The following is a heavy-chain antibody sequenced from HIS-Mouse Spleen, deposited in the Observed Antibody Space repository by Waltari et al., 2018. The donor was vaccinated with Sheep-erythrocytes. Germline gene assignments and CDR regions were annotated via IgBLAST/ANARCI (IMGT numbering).Heavy chain of an antibody. D-gene: IGHD1-26*01. CDR3: AQTGATTPHFDY. CDR1: GGTFSSYA. CDR2: IIPILGIA. Sequence: QVQLVQSGAEVKKPGSSVKVSCKASGGTFSSYAINWVRQAPGQGLEWMGRIIPILGIANYAQQVQGRVTITADKSTSTAYMELSSLRSEDTAVYYCAQTGATTPHFDYWGQGTLVTVSS. J-gene: IGHJ4*02. V-gene: IGHV1-69*04.